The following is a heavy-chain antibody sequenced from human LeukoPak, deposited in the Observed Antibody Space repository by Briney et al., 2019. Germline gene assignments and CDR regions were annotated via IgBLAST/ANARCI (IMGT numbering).Heavy chain of an antibody. CDR1: GFTFSSYA. Sequence: GGSLRLSCAASGFTFSSYAMSWVRQAPGKGLEWVSSISSSSSYIYYADSVKGRFTISRDNAKNSLYLQMNSLRAEDTAVYYCARGSRDGYNPFDYWGQGTLVTVSS. CDR3: ARGSRDGYNPFDY. CDR2: ISSSSSYI. J-gene: IGHJ4*02. D-gene: IGHD5-24*01. V-gene: IGHV3-21*01.